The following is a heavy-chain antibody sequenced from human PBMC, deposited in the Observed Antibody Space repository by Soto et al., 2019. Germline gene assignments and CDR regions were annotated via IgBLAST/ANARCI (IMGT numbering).Heavy chain of an antibody. CDR2: IYPRDSDT. D-gene: IGHD1-26*01. CDR1: GYTFTNYW. V-gene: IGHV5-51*01. Sequence: GESLKISCEASGYTFTNYWIGWVRQMPGTGLEWMGIIYPRDSDTRYSPSFQDQVTMSVDKSIGTAYLQGSSLKASDTAMYYCVRHSCKIESSVGPRSFDYWGQGTLVTVSS. CDR3: VRHSCKIESSVGPRSFDY. J-gene: IGHJ4*02.